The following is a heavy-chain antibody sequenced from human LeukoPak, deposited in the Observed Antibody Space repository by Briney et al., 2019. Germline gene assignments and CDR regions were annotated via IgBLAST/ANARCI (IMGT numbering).Heavy chain of an antibody. D-gene: IGHD6-13*01. CDR3: ARDPRRAIAAAGNYYFDY. V-gene: IGHV3-30*04. J-gene: IGHJ4*02. CDR1: GFTFSSYA. CDR2: ISYGGSNK. Sequence: GGSLRLSCAASGFTFSSYAMHWVRQAPGKGLEWVAVISYGGSNKYYADSVKGRFTISRDNSKNTLYLQKNSLRAEDTAVYYCARDPRRAIAAAGNYYFDYWGQGTLVTVSS.